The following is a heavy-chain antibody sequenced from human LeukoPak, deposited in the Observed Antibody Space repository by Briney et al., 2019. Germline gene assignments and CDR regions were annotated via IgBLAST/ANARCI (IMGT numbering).Heavy chain of an antibody. CDR1: GFTFSSYS. D-gene: IGHD6-25*01. Sequence: GGSLRLSCAASGFTFSSYSMNWVRQAPGKGLEWVSSISSSGSYIYYADSVKGRFTISRDNAKNSLYLQMNSVRAEDTAVYYCARSRGLYYYYGMDVWGQGTTVTVSS. CDR3: ARSRGLYYYYGMDV. J-gene: IGHJ6*02. V-gene: IGHV3-21*01. CDR2: ISSSGSYI.